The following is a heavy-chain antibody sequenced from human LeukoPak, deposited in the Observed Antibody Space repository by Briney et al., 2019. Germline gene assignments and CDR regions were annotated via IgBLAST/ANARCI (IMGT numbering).Heavy chain of an antibody. CDR3: ATSAVDGVVAASDY. CDR2: INPNSGGT. V-gene: IGHV1-2*02. D-gene: IGHD2-15*01. Sequence: ASVKVSCKASGYTFTGYYMHWVRQAPGQGLEWMGWINPNSGGTNYAQKFQGRVTMTEDTSTDTAYMELSSLRSEDTAVYYRATSAVDGVVAASDYWGQGTLVTVSS. CDR1: GYTFTGYY. J-gene: IGHJ4*02.